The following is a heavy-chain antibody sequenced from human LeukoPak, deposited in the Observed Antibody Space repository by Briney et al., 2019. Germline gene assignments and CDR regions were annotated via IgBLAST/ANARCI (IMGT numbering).Heavy chain of an antibody. CDR2: ISWNSGSI. Sequence: GGSLRLSCAASGFTFDDYAMHWVRQAPGKGLEWASGISWNSGSIGYADSVKGRFTISRDNAKNSLYLQMNSLRAEDTAVYYCARDHRGIYSPFDYWGQGTLVTVSS. D-gene: IGHD2-21*01. CDR3: ARDHRGIYSPFDY. CDR1: GFTFDDYA. V-gene: IGHV3-9*01. J-gene: IGHJ4*02.